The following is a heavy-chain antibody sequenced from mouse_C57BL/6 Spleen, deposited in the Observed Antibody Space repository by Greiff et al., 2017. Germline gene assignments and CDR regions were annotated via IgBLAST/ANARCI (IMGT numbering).Heavy chain of an antibody. V-gene: IGHV1-54*01. CDR2: INPGSGGT. CDR3: ARSYYSNYDY. D-gene: IGHD2-5*01. CDR1: GYAFTNYL. Sequence: VQLKESGAELVRPGTSVKVSCKASGYAFTNYLIEWVKQRPGQGLEWIGVINPGSGGTNYNEELKGKATLTADKSSSTAYMQLISLTSDDSAVYFCARSYYSNYDYWGQGTTLTVSS. J-gene: IGHJ2*01.